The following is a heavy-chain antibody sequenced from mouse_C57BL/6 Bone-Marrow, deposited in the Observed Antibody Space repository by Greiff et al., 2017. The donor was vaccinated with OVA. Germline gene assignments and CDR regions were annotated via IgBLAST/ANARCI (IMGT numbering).Heavy chain of an antibody. D-gene: IGHD3-3*01. CDR1: GYSITSGYY. J-gene: IGHJ4*01. V-gene: IGHV3-6*01. CDR2: ISYDGSN. Sequence: DVQLQESGPGLVKPSQSLSLTCSVTGYSITSGYYWNWIRQFPGNKLEWMGYISYDGSNNYNPSLKNRISITRDTSKNQFFLKLNSVTTEDTATYYCASGGTGYAMDYWGQGTSVTVSS. CDR3: ASGGTGYAMDY.